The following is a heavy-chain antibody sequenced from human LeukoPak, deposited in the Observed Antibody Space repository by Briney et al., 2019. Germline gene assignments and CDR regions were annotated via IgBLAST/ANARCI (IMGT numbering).Heavy chain of an antibody. CDR1: GYTFTGYH. D-gene: IGHD2-2*01. V-gene: IGHV1-2*06. Sequence: ASATVSCTASGYTFTGYHMHWVRQAPGQGLEWMGRINPNSGDTNYAQKFQGRVAMTRDTSISTAFMELTRLRSDDTAVYYCARDYCSSTSCLFDYWGQGTLVTVSS. CDR2: INPNSGDT. J-gene: IGHJ4*02. CDR3: ARDYCSSTSCLFDY.